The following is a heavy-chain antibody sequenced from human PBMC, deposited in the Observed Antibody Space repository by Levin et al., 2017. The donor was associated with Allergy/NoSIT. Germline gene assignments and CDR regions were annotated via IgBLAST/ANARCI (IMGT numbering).Heavy chain of an antibody. CDR1: GFTFDDYA. V-gene: IGHV3-9*01. J-gene: IGHJ6*02. CDR2: ISWNSGSI. CDR3: AKSIAARPPRGGMDV. Sequence: GGSLRLSCAASGFTFDDYAMHWVRQAPGKGLEWVSGISWNSGSIGYADSVKGRFTISRDNAKNSLYLQMNSLRAEDTALYYCAKSIAARPPRGGMDVWGQGTTVTVSS. D-gene: IGHD6-6*01.